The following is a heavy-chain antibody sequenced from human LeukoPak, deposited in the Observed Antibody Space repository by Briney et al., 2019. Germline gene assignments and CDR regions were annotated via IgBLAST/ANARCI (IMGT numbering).Heavy chain of an antibody. J-gene: IGHJ4*02. CDR2: IKQDESEK. V-gene: IGHV3-7*01. CDR1: GFTLRNYW. Sequence: PGGSLRLSCVASGFTLRNYWMSSVRQAPGKGLEWVANIKQDESEKYYVDSVKGRFTISRDNAKNSLYLQMNSLRAEEPAVYYCARALDSSSSRYQAFEYWGQGTLVTVSS. CDR3: ARALDSSSSRYQAFEY. D-gene: IGHD2-2*01.